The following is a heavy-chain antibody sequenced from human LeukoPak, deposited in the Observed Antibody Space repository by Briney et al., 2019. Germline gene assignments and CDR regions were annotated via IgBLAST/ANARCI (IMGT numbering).Heavy chain of an antibody. CDR1: GVTFSIYS. Sequence: RGSLRLSCAASGVTFSIYSMNWVRQAPGRGLEWGSYISNIGSIIHYADTVKGRFTISRDNATNTLYLHMNSLRAEDTAVYYCATDTCGGGCYARFDPWGQGTLVTVSS. V-gene: IGHV3-48*04. J-gene: IGHJ5*02. CDR3: ATDTCGGGCYARFDP. CDR2: ISNIGSII. D-gene: IGHD2-21*02.